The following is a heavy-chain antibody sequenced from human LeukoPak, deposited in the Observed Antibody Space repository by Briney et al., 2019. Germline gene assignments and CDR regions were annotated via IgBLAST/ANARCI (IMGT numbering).Heavy chain of an antibody. CDR1: GGSISSYY. CDR2: IYYSGST. V-gene: IGHV4-59*01. CDR3: ARDRVSGSYRNWYFDL. D-gene: IGHD3-10*01. Sequence: PSETLSLTCTVSGGSISSYYWSWIRQPPGKGLEWIGYIYYSGSTNYNPSLKSRVTISVDTSKNQFSLKLSSVTAADTAVYYCARDRVSGSYRNWYFDLWGRGTLVTVSS. J-gene: IGHJ2*01.